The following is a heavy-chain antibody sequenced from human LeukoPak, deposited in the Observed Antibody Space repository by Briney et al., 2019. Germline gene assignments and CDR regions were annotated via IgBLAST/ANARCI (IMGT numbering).Heavy chain of an antibody. CDR3: AKDMNYYGSGSYLPFDY. CDR1: GFTVSSNY. J-gene: IGHJ4*02. V-gene: IGHV3-53*05. Sequence: WGSLRLSCAASGFTVSSNYMSWVRQAPGKGLEWVSVIYSCGSTYYADSVTGRFTISRDKSKNSLYMQMNSLRAEDTALYYCAKDMNYYGSGSYLPFDYWGQGTLVTVSS. CDR2: IYSCGST. D-gene: IGHD3-10*01.